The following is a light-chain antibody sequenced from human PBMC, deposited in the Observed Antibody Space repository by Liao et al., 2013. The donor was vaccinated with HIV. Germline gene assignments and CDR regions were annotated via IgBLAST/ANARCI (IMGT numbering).Light chain of an antibody. V-gene: IGLV3-21*01. CDR2: YDT. J-gene: IGLJ2*01. CDR1: NIGSGG. CDR3: QVWDRGPAL. Sequence: SYVLTQPPSVSVAPGKTARITCGGNNIGSGGVHWYQQRPGQAPVLVIYYDTDRPSGIPERFSGSNSGNTATLTISRVEAGDEADYYCQVWDRGPALFGGGTKLTVL.